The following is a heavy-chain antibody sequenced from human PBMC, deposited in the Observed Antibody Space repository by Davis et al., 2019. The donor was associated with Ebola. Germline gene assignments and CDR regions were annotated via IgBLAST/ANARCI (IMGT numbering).Heavy chain of an antibody. V-gene: IGHV1-8*02. CDR1: GGTFSSYA. CDR3: ARAPTWSQINYYCFDY. CDR2: MNPNSGNT. Sequence: ASVKVSCKASGGTFSSYAISWVRQAPGQGLEWMGWMNPNSGNTGSAQKFQGRVTMTRNTSISTAYMEVSSLRSEDTAVYYCARAPTWSQINYYCFDYWGQGTLVTVSS. D-gene: IGHD3-10*01. J-gene: IGHJ4*02.